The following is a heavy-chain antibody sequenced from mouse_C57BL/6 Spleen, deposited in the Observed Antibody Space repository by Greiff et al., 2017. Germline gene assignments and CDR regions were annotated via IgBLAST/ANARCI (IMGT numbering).Heavy chain of an antibody. D-gene: IGHD1-1*01. CDR3: ARGDYGRSYKYFDV. CDR2: IYPRSGNT. J-gene: IGHJ1*03. CDR1: GYTFTSYG. V-gene: IGHV1-81*01. Sequence: QVQLQQSGAELARPGASVKLSCKASGYTFTSYGISWVKQRTGQGLEWIGEIYPRSGNTYYNEKFKGKATLTADKSSSTAYMELRSLTSEDSAVYFCARGDYGRSYKYFDVWGTGTTVTVSS.